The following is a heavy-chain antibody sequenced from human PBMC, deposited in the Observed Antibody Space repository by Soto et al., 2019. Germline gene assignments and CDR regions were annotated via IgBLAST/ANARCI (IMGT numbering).Heavy chain of an antibody. Sequence: SVNVSCQASGGTFSSYAISWVRQAPGQGLEWMGGIIPIFGTANYAQKFQGRVTITADESTSTAYMELSSLRSEDTAVYYCARPSPYSSSWYYWGQGTLVTVSS. CDR3: ARPSPYSSSWYY. D-gene: IGHD6-13*01. J-gene: IGHJ4*02. V-gene: IGHV1-69*13. CDR2: IIPIFGTA. CDR1: GGTFSSYA.